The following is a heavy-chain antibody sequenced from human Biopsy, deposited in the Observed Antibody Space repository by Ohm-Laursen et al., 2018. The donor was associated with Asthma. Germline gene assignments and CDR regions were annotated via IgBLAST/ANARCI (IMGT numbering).Heavy chain of an antibody. CDR2: ISGSGGST. CDR3: ARSIYDFWSGYYGMDV. Sequence: SLRLSCAASGFTFSSFAMSWVRQAPGKGLEWVSAISGSGGSTYYADSVKGRFTISRDNSKNTLYLQMNNLRAEDTAVYYCARSIYDFWSGYYGMDVWGQGTTVTVSS. J-gene: IGHJ6*02. V-gene: IGHV3-23*01. D-gene: IGHD3-3*01. CDR1: GFTFSSFA.